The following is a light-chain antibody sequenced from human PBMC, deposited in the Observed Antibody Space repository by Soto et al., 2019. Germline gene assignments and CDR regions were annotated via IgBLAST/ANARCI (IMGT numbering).Light chain of an antibody. CDR2: DAS. CDR3: QHYNDFLLI. Sequence: DIQMTQSPSTLSASVGDRVTITCRASQSISRSLAWYQQNPGKAPKLPIFDASSLESGVPSRFSGSGSGTEFTLTISSLQPDDFATYYCQHYNDFLLIFGPGTTVDIK. J-gene: IGKJ3*01. V-gene: IGKV1-5*01. CDR1: QSISRS.